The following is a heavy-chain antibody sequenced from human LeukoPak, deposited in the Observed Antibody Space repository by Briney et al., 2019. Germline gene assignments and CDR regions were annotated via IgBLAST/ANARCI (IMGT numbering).Heavy chain of an antibody. CDR2: ISNNGGST. J-gene: IGHJ4*02. CDR1: GFTFSSNA. V-gene: IGHV3-23*01. CDR3: TKDRRMTTVTCLDY. Sequence: GGSLRLSCAASGFTFSSNAMSWVRQAPGKGLEWVSVISNNGGSTYYADSVKGRFTISRDNSKNALFLQMNSLRAEDTGIYYCTKDRRMTTVTCLDYWGQGTLVTVSS. D-gene: IGHD4-17*01.